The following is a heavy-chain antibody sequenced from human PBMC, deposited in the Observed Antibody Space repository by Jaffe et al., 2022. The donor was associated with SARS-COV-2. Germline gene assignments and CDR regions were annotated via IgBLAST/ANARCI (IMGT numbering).Heavy chain of an antibody. J-gene: IGHJ4*02. D-gene: IGHD2-15*01. Sequence: QVQLVQSGAEVKKPGASVKVSCKASGYTFTSYGISWVRQAPGQGLEWMGWISAYNGDTRYAQKFQGRVTVTTDTTTTTAYMDLRSLRSDDTAVYYCARGAPYCSGGTCYFDYWGQGTLVTVSS. V-gene: IGHV1-18*01. CDR2: ISAYNGDT. CDR3: ARGAPYCSGGTCYFDY. CDR1: GYTFTSYG.